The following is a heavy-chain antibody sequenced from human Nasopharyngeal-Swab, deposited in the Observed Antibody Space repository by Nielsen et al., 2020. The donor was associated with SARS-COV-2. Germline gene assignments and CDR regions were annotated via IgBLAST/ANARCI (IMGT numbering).Heavy chain of an antibody. CDR2: IYHSGST. D-gene: IGHD6-13*01. CDR1: GGSISSYS. Sequence: SETLSLTCAVSGGSISSYSWSWIRLPPGKGLEWIGYIYHSGSTNYSPSLKSRVTISVDTLKNQFSLKLNSVTAADTAVYYCARTAGYYYMDVWGKGTTVTVSS. V-gene: IGHV4-59*01. CDR3: ARTAGYYYMDV. J-gene: IGHJ6*03.